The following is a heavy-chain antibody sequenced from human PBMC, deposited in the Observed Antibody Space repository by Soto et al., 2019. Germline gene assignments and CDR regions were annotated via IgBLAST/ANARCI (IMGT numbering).Heavy chain of an antibody. D-gene: IGHD3-22*01. Sequence: EVQLVESGGGLVQPGGSLRLSCAASGFTVSSNYMSWVRQAPGKGLEWVSVIYSGGSTYYADSVKGRFTISRDNSKNTLYLQMNSLRAEDTAVYYCARDPDYYDSSGPWWGQGTLVTVSS. CDR3: ARDPDYYDSSGPW. CDR2: IYSGGST. J-gene: IGHJ4*02. V-gene: IGHV3-66*01. CDR1: GFTVSSNY.